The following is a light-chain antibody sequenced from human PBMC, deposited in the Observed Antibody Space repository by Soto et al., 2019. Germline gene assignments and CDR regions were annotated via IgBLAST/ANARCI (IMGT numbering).Light chain of an antibody. CDR2: EGS. Sequence: QSALTQPASVSGSPGQSITISCTGTSSDVGSYNFVSWYQQHPGKAPKLMIYEGSERPSGVSNRFSGSKSGNTASLTISGLQAEDEAEYYCCSYAGGSTWVFGGGTKRAVL. V-gene: IGLV2-23*01. CDR1: SSDVGSYNF. J-gene: IGLJ3*02. CDR3: CSYAGGSTWV.